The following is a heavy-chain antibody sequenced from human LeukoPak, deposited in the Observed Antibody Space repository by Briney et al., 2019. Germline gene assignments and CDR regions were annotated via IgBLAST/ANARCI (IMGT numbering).Heavy chain of an antibody. CDR1: GYTLTELS. J-gene: IGHJ4*02. D-gene: IGHD4-11*01. CDR3: AIDMGMTTVTTRGYFDY. V-gene: IGHV1-24*01. CDR2: FDPEDGET. Sequence: ASVKVSCKVSGYTLTELSMHWVRQAPGKGLEWMGGFDPEDGETIYAQKFQGRVTMTEDTSTDTAYMELSSLRSEDTAVYYCAIDMGMTTVTTRGYFDYWGQGTLVTVSS.